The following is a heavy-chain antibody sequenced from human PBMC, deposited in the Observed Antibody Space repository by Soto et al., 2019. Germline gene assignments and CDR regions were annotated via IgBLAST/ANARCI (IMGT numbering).Heavy chain of an antibody. Sequence: QVQLVQSGAEVKKPGASVKVSCKASGYTFTSYAMHWVRQAPGQRLEWMGCINAGNGNTKYSQKFQGRVTITRDTSASTAYMELSRLRSEDTAVYYWAGGFLGGRFDYWGQGTLVTVSS. J-gene: IGHJ4*02. CDR3: AGGFLGGRFDY. CDR2: INAGNGNT. D-gene: IGHD3-16*01. CDR1: GYTFTSYA. V-gene: IGHV1-3*01.